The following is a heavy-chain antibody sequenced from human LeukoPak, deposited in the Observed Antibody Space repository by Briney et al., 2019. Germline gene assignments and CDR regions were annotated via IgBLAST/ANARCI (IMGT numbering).Heavy chain of an antibody. V-gene: IGHV3-30*02. CDR2: IRYDGSNK. Sequence: PGGSLRLSCAASGFTFSSYGMHWVRQAPGKGLEWVAFIRYDGSNKYYADSVKGRFTISRDNSKNTLYLQMNGLRAEDTAVYYCAKDALVSGSYLEYFQHWGQGTLVTVSS. D-gene: IGHD1-26*01. CDR1: GFTFSSYG. J-gene: IGHJ1*01. CDR3: AKDALVSGSYLEYFQH.